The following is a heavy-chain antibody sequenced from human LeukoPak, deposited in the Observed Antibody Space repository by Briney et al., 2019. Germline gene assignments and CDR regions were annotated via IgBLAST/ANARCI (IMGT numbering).Heavy chain of an antibody. D-gene: IGHD6-13*01. CDR2: ISWNSGSI. CDR1: GFTFDDYA. CDR3: AKSEGSSSWYYFDY. V-gene: IGHV3-9*01. J-gene: IGHJ4*02. Sequence: GGSLRLSCAASGFTFDDYAMHWVRQAPGKGLEWVSGISWNSGSIGYADSVKGRFTISRDNAKNSLYLQMNSLRAEDTALYYCAKSEGSSSWYYFDYWGQGTLVTVSS.